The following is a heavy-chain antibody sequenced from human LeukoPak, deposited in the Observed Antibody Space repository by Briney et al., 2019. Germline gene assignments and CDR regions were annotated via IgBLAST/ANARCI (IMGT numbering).Heavy chain of an antibody. CDR3: ARTIAVANAYFDY. V-gene: IGHV1-69*05. CDR1: GGTFSSYA. D-gene: IGHD6-19*01. CDR2: IIPIFGTA. Sequence: SVKVSCKASGGTFSSYAISWVRQAPGQGLEWMGRIIPIFGTANYAQKFQGRVTITTDESTSTAYTELSSLRSEDTAVYYCARTIAVANAYFDYWGQGTLVTVSS. J-gene: IGHJ4*02.